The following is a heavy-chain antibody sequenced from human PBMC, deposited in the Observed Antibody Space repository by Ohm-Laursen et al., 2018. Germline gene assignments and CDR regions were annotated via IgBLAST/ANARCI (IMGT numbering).Heavy chain of an antibody. J-gene: IGHJ6*02. CDR1: GYSISSGYY. V-gene: IGHV4-38-2*01. Sequence: SDTLSLTCAVSGYSISSGYYWGWIRQPPGKGLEWIGSIYYSGSTYYNPSLKSRVTISVDTSKNQFSLNLRSVTTADTAVYYCASGHNYGYDNYYYGMDVWGQGTTVTVSS. CDR2: IYYSGST. CDR3: ASGHNYGYDNYYYGMDV. D-gene: IGHD5-18*01.